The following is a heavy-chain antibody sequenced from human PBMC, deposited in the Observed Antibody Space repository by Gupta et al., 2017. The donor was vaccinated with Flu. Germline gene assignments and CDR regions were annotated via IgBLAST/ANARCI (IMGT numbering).Heavy chain of an antibody. J-gene: IGHJ4*02. CDR3: GRDLPYYDSRRYHSLGY. D-gene: IGHD3-22*01. Sequence: QVQLEQSGTEVKNPGASVKVTCKASGYTFIGYYVHWVRQAPGQGPEWMGWINPTNGFTEYAPKFQGRVTLTRDTSSSTVSMELRRLTSDDTAVYYCGRDLPYYDSRRYHSLGYWGQGTLVAVSS. V-gene: IGHV1-2*02. CDR1: GYTFIGYY. CDR2: INPTNGFT.